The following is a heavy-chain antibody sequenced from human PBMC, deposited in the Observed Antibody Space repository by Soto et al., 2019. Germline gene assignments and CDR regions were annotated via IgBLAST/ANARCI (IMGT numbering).Heavy chain of an antibody. V-gene: IGHV3-49*03. J-gene: IGHJ4*01. D-gene: IGHD5-18*01. CDR1: GFIICDYA. CDR2: IRNVVYDETT. CDR3: TRGRDGYNHYYFLY. Sequence: RLSCTSSGFIICDYAINWLRHVVEEGRGRLGFIRNVVYDETTEYAASVKGRITISRDKSKSMAYLQMDSLKTDDKVVDYCTRGRDGYNHYYFLYWGHGARVNVAS.